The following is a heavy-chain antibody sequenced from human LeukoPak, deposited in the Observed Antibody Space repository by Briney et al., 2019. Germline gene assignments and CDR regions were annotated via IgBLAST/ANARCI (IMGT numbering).Heavy chain of an antibody. CDR1: GFTFSSYS. CDR3: ARGYSNYGYAFDI. CDR2: ISTSSSYI. Sequence: GSLRLSCAASGFTFSSYSMNWVRQAPGKGLEWVSSISTSSSYIYYADSVKGRFTISRHNAKNSLYLQMNSLRAEDTAVYYCARGYSNYGYAFDIWGQGTLVTVSS. V-gene: IGHV3-21*01. D-gene: IGHD4-11*01. J-gene: IGHJ3*02.